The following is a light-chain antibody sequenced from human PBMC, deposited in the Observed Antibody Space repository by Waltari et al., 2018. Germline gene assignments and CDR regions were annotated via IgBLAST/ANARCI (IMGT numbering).Light chain of an antibody. V-gene: IGKV4-1*01. CDR2: WAS. Sequence: DIVMTQSPDSLAVSLGERATINCKSSQSVFHSSYNQNYLAWYQLKPGLSPRLIYWASTRESGVPDRFSGSGSGTDFTLTISSLQAEDVAVYYCQQYYTAPYTFGQATKLEIK. J-gene: IGKJ2*01. CDR1: QSVFHSSYNQNY. CDR3: QQYYTAPYT.